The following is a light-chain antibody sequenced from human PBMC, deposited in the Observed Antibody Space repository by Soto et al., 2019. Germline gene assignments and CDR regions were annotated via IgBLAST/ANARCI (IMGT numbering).Light chain of an antibody. V-gene: IGKV1-33*01. J-gene: IGKJ4*01. CDR2: DAS. Sequence: DIQMTQSTSSLSASVGDRVTITCQASQDISNYLNWYQQKPGKAPKLLIYDASNLETGVPSRFSGSGSGTDFTFTISSPQPEDIATYYCQQYDNLPLTFGGGTKVDIK. CDR3: QQYDNLPLT. CDR1: QDISNY.